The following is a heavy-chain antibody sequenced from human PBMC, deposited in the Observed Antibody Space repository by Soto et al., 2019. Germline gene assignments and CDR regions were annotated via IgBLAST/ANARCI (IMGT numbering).Heavy chain of an antibody. CDR3: AGDYGYGDYELDY. V-gene: IGHV1-69*13. Sequence: GASVKVSCKASGGTFSSYAISWVRQAPGQGLEWMGGIIPIFGTANYAQKFQGRVTITADDSTSTAYMELSSLRSEDTAVYYCAGDYGYGDYELDYWGQGTLVTVSS. CDR1: GGTFSSYA. J-gene: IGHJ4*02. D-gene: IGHD4-17*01. CDR2: IIPIFGTA.